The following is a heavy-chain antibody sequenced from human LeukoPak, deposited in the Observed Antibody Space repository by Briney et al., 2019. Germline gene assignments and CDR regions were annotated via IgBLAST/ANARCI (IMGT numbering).Heavy chain of an antibody. CDR1: GFTFSSYS. Sequence: GSLRLSCAASGFTFSSYSMNWVRQAPGKGLEWIGYIYYSGSTNYNPSLKSRVTISVDTSKNQFSLKLSSVTAADTAVYYCARGSYSSGWYIPFDYWGQGTLVTVSS. CDR3: ARGSYSSGWYIPFDY. J-gene: IGHJ4*02. V-gene: IGHV4-59*01. D-gene: IGHD6-19*01. CDR2: IYYSGST.